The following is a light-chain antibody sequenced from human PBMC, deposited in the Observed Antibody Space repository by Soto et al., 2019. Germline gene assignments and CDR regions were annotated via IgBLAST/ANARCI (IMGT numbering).Light chain of an antibody. V-gene: IGKV3-20*01. CDR2: GSY. CDR1: QSVSNNY. CDR3: QQYGSSPPYT. Sequence: EVVLTQSPGTLSLSPGERATLSCRASQSVSNNYFAWYQQKPGQAPRLLIFGSYDRATGIPDRFSGSGSGTDFTLTISRLEPEDFAVYYCQQYGSSPPYTFDQGTKLEIK. J-gene: IGKJ2*01.